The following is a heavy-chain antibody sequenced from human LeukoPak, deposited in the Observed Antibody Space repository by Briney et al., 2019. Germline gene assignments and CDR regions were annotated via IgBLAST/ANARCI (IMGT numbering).Heavy chain of an antibody. CDR1: VYTFTGYY. CDR3: ARVTPLYYDVWSPLKSGYYYYNRDV. D-gene: IGHD3-3*01. CDR2: MHHNRCNT. J-gene: IGHJ6*03. Sequence: ASVNVSCMSSVYTFTGYYIHWVRQPPGRGREWMGWMHHNRCNTGYTQKCQHRVTINMNTSISTAYMELSSLRSEDTDVYYCARVTPLYYDVWSPLKSGYYYYNRDVWGKGTTDTVSS. V-gene: IGHV1-8*03.